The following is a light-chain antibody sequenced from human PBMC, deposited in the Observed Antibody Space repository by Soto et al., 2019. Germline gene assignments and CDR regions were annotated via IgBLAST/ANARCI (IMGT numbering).Light chain of an antibody. Sequence: EIVLTQSPATLSLSAGERATLSCRASQSVSNYLAWYQQKPGHAPRLPIYDASNRATRIPAKFSGSASGTDFTLTISRLEPEDFAVYYCQQYGSSGTFGQGTKV. J-gene: IGKJ1*01. CDR2: DAS. V-gene: IGKV3-11*01. CDR3: QQYGSSGT. CDR1: QSVSNY.